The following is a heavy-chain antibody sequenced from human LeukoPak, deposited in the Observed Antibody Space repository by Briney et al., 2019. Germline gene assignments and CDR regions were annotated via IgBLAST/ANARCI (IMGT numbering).Heavy chain of an antibody. D-gene: IGHD3-10*01. J-gene: IGHJ1*01. CDR1: GFTFSNYS. CDR3: AKDYSSGSPEYFHH. V-gene: IGHV3-23*01. Sequence: TGGSLRLSCAASGFTFSNYSMSWVRQAPGKGLEWVSSIRGSGHSTYYADSVKGRFTISRDNSKNTLYLQMNSLRAEDTAVYYCAKDYSSGSPEYFHHWGQGTLVTVS. CDR2: IRGSGHST.